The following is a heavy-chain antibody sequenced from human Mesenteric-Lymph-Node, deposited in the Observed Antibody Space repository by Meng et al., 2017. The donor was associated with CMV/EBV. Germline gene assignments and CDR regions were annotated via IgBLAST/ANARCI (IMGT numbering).Heavy chain of an antibody. Sequence: GESLKISCAASGLTFSNYWMSWVRQAPGKGLEWVANIKQDGSEKNYVDSVRGRFTISRDNAKNSLYLQMNSLRAEDTAVYYCAGSPGVISFDYWGQGMLVTVSS. V-gene: IGHV3-7*01. D-gene: IGHD3-10*01. CDR3: AGSPGVISFDY. J-gene: IGHJ4*02. CDR1: GLTFSNYW. CDR2: IKQDGSEK.